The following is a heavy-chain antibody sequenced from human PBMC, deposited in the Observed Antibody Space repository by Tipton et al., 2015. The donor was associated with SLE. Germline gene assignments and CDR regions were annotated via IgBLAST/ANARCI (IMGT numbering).Heavy chain of an antibody. Sequence: SLRLSCAASGFTVSSNYMSWVRQVPGKGLEWVSVIYSGGSTYYADSVKGRFTISRDNSKNTLYLQMNSLRAEDTAVYYCARDYSSSWYYFDYWGQGTLVTVSS. V-gene: IGHV3-66*02. J-gene: IGHJ4*02. CDR1: GFTVSSNY. CDR2: IYSGGST. CDR3: ARDYSSSWYYFDY. D-gene: IGHD6-13*01.